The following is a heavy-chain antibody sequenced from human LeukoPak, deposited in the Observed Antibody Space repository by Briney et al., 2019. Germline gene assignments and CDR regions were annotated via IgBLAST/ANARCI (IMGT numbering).Heavy chain of an antibody. J-gene: IGHJ6*03. CDR1: GFTFSSYS. Sequence: GGSLRLSCAASGFTFSSYSMNWVRQAPGKGLEWVSSISSSSSYIYYADSVKGRFTISRDNAKNSLYLQMNSLRAEDTAVYYCARERGDSMALYHYYMDVWGKGTTVTVSS. V-gene: IGHV3-21*01. D-gene: IGHD4/OR15-4a*01. CDR3: ARERGDSMALYHYYMDV. CDR2: ISSSSSYI.